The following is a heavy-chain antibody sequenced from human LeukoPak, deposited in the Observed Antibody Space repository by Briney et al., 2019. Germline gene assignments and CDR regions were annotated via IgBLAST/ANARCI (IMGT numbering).Heavy chain of an antibody. CDR2: NWDGGSNK. CDR1: GFHLSSHG. D-gene: IGHD2-2*03. CDR3: ARDGYCSSTSCLSWAFDI. J-gene: IGHJ3*02. Sequence: GFLRLLRAASGFHLSSHGNPWVPPAPGQGVEWVGVNWDGGSNKYYADSVKGRFTISRDNSKNTLYLQMNSLRAEDTAVYYCARDGYCSSTSCLSWAFDIWGQGTMVTVSS. V-gene: IGHV3-33*01.